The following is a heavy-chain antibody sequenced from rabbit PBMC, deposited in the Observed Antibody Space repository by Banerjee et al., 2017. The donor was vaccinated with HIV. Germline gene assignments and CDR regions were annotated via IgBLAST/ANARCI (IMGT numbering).Heavy chain of an antibody. CDR2: INAGSSGRT. J-gene: IGHJ4*01. Sequence: QSLEESGGDLVKPGASLTLTCTASGFSFSSGYDMCWVRQAPGKGLEWIACINAGSSGRTYYASWAKGRFTISKALSTTVTLQMTSLTAADTATYFCARYLRSSAYIDLWGPGTLVTVS. D-gene: IGHD1-1*01. V-gene: IGHV1S40*01. CDR3: ARYLRSSAYIDL. CDR1: GFSFSSGYD.